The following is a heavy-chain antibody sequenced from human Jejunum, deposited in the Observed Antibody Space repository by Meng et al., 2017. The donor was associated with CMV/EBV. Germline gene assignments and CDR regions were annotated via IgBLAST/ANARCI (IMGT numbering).Heavy chain of an antibody. V-gene: IGHV3-7*01. J-gene: IGHJ4*02. CDR3: ARARVPMIRGVPFDY. CDR2: IKQDESET. CDR1: GFTFSTYW. Sequence: GFTFSTYWMTWVRQAPGKGLEWVANIKQDESETYYVDSVKGRFTISRDNAKSSLYLQMDSLRAGDTAMYYCARARVPMIRGVPFDYWGQGTLVTVSS. D-gene: IGHD3-10*01.